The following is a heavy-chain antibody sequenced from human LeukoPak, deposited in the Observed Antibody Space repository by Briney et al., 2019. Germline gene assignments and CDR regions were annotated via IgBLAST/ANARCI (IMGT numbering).Heavy chain of an antibody. Sequence: GGSLRLSCAASGFTFDDYAMHWVRQAPGEGLEWVSGISWNSGSIGYADSVKGRFTISRDNAKNSLYLQMNSLRAEDTALYYCAKDIRAIAAAGTAFDYWGQGTLVTVSS. CDR2: ISWNSGSI. CDR3: AKDIRAIAAAGTAFDY. J-gene: IGHJ4*02. V-gene: IGHV3-9*01. CDR1: GFTFDDYA. D-gene: IGHD6-13*01.